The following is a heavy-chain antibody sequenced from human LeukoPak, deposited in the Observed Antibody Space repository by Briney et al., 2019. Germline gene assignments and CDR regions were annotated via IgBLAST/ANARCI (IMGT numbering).Heavy chain of an antibody. Sequence: SVKVSCKASGYTVTSYYMHWVRQAPGQGLEWMGGIIPIFGTANYAQKFQGRVTITADESTSTAYMELSSLRSEDTAVYYCARDYRRRKYYDFWSGYYQGFDYWGQGTLVTVSS. J-gene: IGHJ4*02. CDR3: ARDYRRRKYYDFWSGYYQGFDY. V-gene: IGHV1-69*13. CDR2: IIPIFGTA. CDR1: GYTVTSYY. D-gene: IGHD3-3*01.